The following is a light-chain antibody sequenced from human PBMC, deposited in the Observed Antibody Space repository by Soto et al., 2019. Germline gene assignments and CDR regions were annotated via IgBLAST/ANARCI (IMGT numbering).Light chain of an antibody. CDR2: WAS. CDR1: QSVLYSSNNKNY. V-gene: IGKV4-1*01. Sequence: DIVMTQSTTSLSVSLGERATSNCKSSQSVLYSSNNKNYLGWYQQKPGHPPRLLIYWASTRESGVPDRFSGSGSGTDFTLTISSLQAEDVAVYYCQQYYSTPRTFGGGTKVDIK. CDR3: QQYYSTPRT. J-gene: IGKJ4*01.